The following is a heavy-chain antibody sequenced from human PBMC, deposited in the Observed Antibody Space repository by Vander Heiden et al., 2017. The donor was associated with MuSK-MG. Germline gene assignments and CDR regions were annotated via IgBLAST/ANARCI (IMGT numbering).Heavy chain of an antibody. D-gene: IGHD2-2*01. V-gene: IGHV3-23*01. J-gene: IGHJ4*02. Sequence: EVQLLESGGGLVQPGGSLRLSCAASGFPFSSYARGWVRQAPGKGMEWVSAISGSGGSTYYADSVKGRFTISRDKSKNTLYLQMNSLRAEDTAVYYCAKDRGSTAGYWGQGTLVTVSS. CDR2: ISGSGGST. CDR1: GFPFSSYA. CDR3: AKDRGSTAGY.